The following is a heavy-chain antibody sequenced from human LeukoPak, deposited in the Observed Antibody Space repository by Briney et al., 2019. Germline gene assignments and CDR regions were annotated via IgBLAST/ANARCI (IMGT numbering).Heavy chain of an antibody. Sequence: ASVKVSCKASGYTFTGYYIHWVRQAPGQGLDWMGWINPNSGATYYTQNFQGRVTMTRDTSINTVYMELSRLTSDDTAMYYCARAPICCTISSCGLAYFDYWGQGTLLTVSS. V-gene: IGHV1-2*02. D-gene: IGHD2-2*01. CDR3: ARAPICCTISSCGLAYFDY. CDR1: GYTFTGYY. CDR2: INPNSGAT. J-gene: IGHJ4*02.